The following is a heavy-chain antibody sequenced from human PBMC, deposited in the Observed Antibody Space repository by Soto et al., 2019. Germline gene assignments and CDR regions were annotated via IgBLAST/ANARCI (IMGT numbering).Heavy chain of an antibody. J-gene: IGHJ4*02. V-gene: IGHV3-30*03. CDR1: GFTFSSYG. CDR2: VSYDGSNK. D-gene: IGHD2-15*01. Sequence: GGSLRLSCAASGFTFSSYGMHWVRQAPGKGLEWGAVVSYDGSNKYYADSLKGQFTISRDNSNNTLNLQMNSMRAEDTAFYYCARDRGCSGGICYRDLDYWGQGTLVTVSS. CDR3: ARDRGCSGGICYRDLDY.